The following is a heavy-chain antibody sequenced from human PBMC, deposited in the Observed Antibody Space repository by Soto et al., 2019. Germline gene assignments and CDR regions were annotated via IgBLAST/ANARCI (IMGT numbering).Heavy chain of an antibody. CDR1: GVSIISSTW. CDR2: IHHSGSA. Sequence: QVQLQESGPGLVKPSGTLSLTCTVSGVSIISSTWWTWVRQSPGRGLEWLGEIHHSGSANYNPSIMSGVSMSVDKSKSQFSLSLSPVPAADTAVYYCTRADFLRGAWGQGILVTVSS. D-gene: IGHD2-21*02. CDR3: TRADFLRGA. J-gene: IGHJ5*02. V-gene: IGHV4-4*02.